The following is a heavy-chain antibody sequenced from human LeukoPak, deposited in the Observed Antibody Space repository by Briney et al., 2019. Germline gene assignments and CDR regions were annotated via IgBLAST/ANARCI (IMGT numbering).Heavy chain of an antibody. CDR3: ARAYSSGWSWGRYYGMDV. V-gene: IGHV1-69*13. CDR2: IIPIFGTA. CDR1: GGTFSSYA. Sequence: ASVKVSCTASGGTFSSYAISWVRQAPGQGLEWMGGIIPIFGTANYAQKFQGRVTITADESTSTAYMELSSLRSEDTAVYYCARAYSSGWSWGRYYGMDVWGQGTTVTVSS. D-gene: IGHD6-19*01. J-gene: IGHJ6*02.